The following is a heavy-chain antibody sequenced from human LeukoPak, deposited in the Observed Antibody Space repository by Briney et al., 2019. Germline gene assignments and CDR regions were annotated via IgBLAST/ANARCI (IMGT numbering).Heavy chain of an antibody. J-gene: IGHJ4*02. CDR2: ITGGGGTT. CDR3: ARMREYSGNSYPNFDY. CDR1: GFTFSSCA. V-gene: IGHV3-23*01. Sequence: QTGGSLRLSCAASGFTFSSCAMSWVRQAPGKGLEWVSTITGGGGTTYYADSVKGRFTISRDTSKNTPFLQMNSLRAEDTAVYYCARMREYSGNSYPNFDYWGQGTLVTVSS. D-gene: IGHD1-26*01.